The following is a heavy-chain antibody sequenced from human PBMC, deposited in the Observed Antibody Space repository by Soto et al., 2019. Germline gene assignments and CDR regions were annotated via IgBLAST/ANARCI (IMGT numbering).Heavy chain of an antibody. CDR3: AKEENTVPLPDV. V-gene: IGHV3-23*01. CDR2: ITVNGGGT. Sequence: GGSLRLSCAASGFTFSNYAMSWVRQAPGKGLEWVSAITVNGGGTYYADSVRGRFTISRDNSKNILYLQMNSLRAEDTAVYYCAKEENTVPLPDVWGQGTTVTVSS. CDR1: GFTFSNYA. D-gene: IGHD2-8*02. J-gene: IGHJ6*02.